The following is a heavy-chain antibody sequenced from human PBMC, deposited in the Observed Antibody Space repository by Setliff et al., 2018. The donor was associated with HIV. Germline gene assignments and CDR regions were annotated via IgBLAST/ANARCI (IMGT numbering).Heavy chain of an antibody. Sequence: ASVKVSCKASGYSFTAYHMHWVRQAPGQGLEWMGWINPNSGGTNYAQKFQGRVTMTRDTSIITAYMELSSLRSEDTAVYYCARVGNNRLQFFDHWGQGTLVTVSS. CDR2: INPNSGGT. CDR1: GYSFTAYH. V-gene: IGHV1-2*02. J-gene: IGHJ4*02. CDR3: ARVGNNRLQFFDH. D-gene: IGHD5-12*01.